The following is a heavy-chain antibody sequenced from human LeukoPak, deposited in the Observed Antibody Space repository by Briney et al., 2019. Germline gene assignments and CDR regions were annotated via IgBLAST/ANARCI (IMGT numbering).Heavy chain of an antibody. V-gene: IGHV1-58*02. Sequence: GASVKVSCKASGFTFTSSAMQWVRQARGQRLEWIGWIVVGSGNTNYAQKFQERVTITRDMSTSTAYMELSSLRSEDTAVYYCAAQVGDYSIYNWFDPWGQGTLVTVSS. J-gene: IGHJ5*02. CDR1: GFTFTSSA. CDR3: AAQVGDYSIYNWFDP. D-gene: IGHD4-11*01. CDR2: IVVGSGNT.